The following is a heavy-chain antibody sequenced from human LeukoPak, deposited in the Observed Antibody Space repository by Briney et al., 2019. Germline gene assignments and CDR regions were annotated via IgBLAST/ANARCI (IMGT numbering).Heavy chain of an antibody. CDR2: INHSGST. CDR1: GGSFSGYY. J-gene: IGHJ4*02. Sequence: SETLSLTCAVYGGSFSGYYWSWIRQPPGKGLEWIGEINHSGSTNYNPSLKSRVTRSVDTSKNQFSLKLSSVTAADTAVYYCARDDYGDYVWHYWGQGTLVTVSS. V-gene: IGHV4-34*01. CDR3: ARDDYGDYVWHY. D-gene: IGHD4-17*01.